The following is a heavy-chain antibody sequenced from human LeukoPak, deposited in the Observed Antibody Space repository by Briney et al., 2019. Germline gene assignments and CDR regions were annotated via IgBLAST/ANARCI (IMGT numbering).Heavy chain of an antibody. CDR3: AKGGQWLEF. CDR2: ISYDGSNK. D-gene: IGHD6-19*01. Sequence: GGSRRLSCAASGFTFSSYGMHWVRQAPGKGLEWVAVISYDGSNKYYADSVKGRFTISRDNSKNTLYLQMNSLRAEDTAVYYCAKGGQWLEFWGQGTLVTVS. CDR1: GFTFSSYG. V-gene: IGHV3-30*18. J-gene: IGHJ4*02.